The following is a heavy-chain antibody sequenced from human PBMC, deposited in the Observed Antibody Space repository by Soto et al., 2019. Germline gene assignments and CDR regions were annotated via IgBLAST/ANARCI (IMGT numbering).Heavy chain of an antibody. CDR1: GFTFSSHA. CDR3: AKVSSSWYAGFFDL. V-gene: IGHV3-23*01. D-gene: IGHD6-13*01. CDR2: LSDSGIRI. Sequence: PGGSLRLSCTASGFTFSSHAMTWVRQAPGKGLEWVSGLSDSGIRIYYADSVKGRLTISRDNSKNTLYLQIHTLRAEDTAVYYCAKVSSSWYAGFFDLWGQGTLVTVSS. J-gene: IGHJ4*02.